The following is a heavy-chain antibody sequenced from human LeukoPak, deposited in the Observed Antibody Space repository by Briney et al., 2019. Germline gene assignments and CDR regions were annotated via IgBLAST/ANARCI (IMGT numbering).Heavy chain of an antibody. Sequence: SETLSLTCTVSGGSISSYYWSWIRQPPGKGLEWIGYIYYSGSTNYNPSLKSRVTISVDTSKNQFSLKLSSVTAADTAVYYCARHLPKWLRLQTYAFDIWGQGTMDTVSS. CDR3: ARHLPKWLRLQTYAFDI. D-gene: IGHD5-12*01. CDR2: IYYSGST. V-gene: IGHV4-59*08. CDR1: GGSISSYY. J-gene: IGHJ3*02.